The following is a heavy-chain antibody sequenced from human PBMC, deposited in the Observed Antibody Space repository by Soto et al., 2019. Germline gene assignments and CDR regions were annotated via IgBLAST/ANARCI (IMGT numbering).Heavy chain of an antibody. CDR1: GFTFRWFG. D-gene: IGHD3-10*01. Sequence: GSLRLSCAGSGFTFRWFGMNWVRQAPGKGLEWVARISNDGSNEYYVDSVKGRFTISRDNSKNTLYLQMNSLRAEDTAVYYCARGEVRGIISYYFDYWGLGTLVTVSS. CDR3: ARGEVRGIISYYFDY. J-gene: IGHJ4*02. V-gene: IGHV3-30*03. CDR2: ISNDGSNE.